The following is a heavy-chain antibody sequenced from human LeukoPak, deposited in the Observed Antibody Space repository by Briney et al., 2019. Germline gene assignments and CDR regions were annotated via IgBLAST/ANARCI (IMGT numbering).Heavy chain of an antibody. CDR1: GFTFSSYS. J-gene: IGHJ4*02. D-gene: IGHD2-2*02. Sequence: GGSLRLSCAASGFTFSSYSMNWVRQAPGKGLEWVSSISSSSSYIYYADSVKGRFTISRDNAKNSLYLQMNSLRAEGTAVYYCARPGYCSSTSCYMASGSFDYWGQGTLVTVSS. CDR2: ISSSSSYI. CDR3: ARPGYCSSTSCYMASGSFDY. V-gene: IGHV3-21*01.